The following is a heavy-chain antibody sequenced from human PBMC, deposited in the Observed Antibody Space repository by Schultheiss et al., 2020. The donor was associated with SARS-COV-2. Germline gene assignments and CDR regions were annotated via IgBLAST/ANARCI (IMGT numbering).Heavy chain of an antibody. CDR1: GYSFTTYW. V-gene: IGHV5-51*01. CDR3: ARVPGTWADAFDI. D-gene: IGHD1-7*01. CDR2: IFPGDSDT. J-gene: IGHJ3*02. Sequence: GGSLRLSCKGSGYSFTTYWIGWVRQMPGKGLEWMGIIFPGDSDTTYSPSFQGQVTISADKSISTAYLQWSSLKASDTAMYYCARVPGTWADAFDIWGQGTMVT.